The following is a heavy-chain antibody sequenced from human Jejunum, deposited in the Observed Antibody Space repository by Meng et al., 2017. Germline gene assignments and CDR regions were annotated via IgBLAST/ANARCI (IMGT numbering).Heavy chain of an antibody. V-gene: IGHV1-69*06. CDR2: IIPISGTT. J-gene: IGHJ4*02. CDR3: ARGAVDFDY. CDR1: GGTFTSYA. Sequence: GQRVESGGEDKKPGSSVKVYCKTSGGTFTSYAITWVRQAPGQGLEWMGGIIPISGTTKYAQKLQGRVTITADTSTSTAYMELSSLTSEDTAVYYCARGAVDFDYWGQGTLVTVSS.